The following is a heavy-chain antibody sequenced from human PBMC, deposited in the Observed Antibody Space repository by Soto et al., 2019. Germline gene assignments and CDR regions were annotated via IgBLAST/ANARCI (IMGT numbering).Heavy chain of an antibody. CDR1: GFDISNAW. J-gene: IGHJ4*02. CDR3: TDFHY. CDR2: IKRKTDGEIR. Sequence: PGGSLRLSCAASGFDISNAWMSWVRQAPGKGLEWVGRIKRKTDGEIRDYAAFVKGRFTISRDDSKNTLYVQMNSLETEDTAVYYCTDFHYWGQGTLVTVSS. V-gene: IGHV3-15*01.